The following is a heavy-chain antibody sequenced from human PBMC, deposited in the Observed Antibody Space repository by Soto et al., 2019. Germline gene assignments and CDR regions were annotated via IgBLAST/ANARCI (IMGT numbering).Heavy chain of an antibody. J-gene: IGHJ6*02. CDR1: GFTFSSYG. V-gene: IGHV3-30*18. CDR2: ISYDGSNK. D-gene: IGHD3-10*01. CDR3: AKDADYGSGSGYYGMDV. Sequence: GGSLRLSCAASGFTFSSYGMHWVRQAPGKGLEWVAVISYDGSNKYYADSVKGRFTISRDNSKNTLYLQMNSLRAEDTAVYYCAKDADYGSGSGYYGMDVWGQGTTVTVSS.